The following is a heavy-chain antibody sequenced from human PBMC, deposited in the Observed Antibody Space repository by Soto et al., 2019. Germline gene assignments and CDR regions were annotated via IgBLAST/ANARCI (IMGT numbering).Heavy chain of an antibody. V-gene: IGHV4-34*01. CDR1: GGSFSGYY. CDR2: IYHSGST. D-gene: IGHD6-6*01. J-gene: IGHJ4*02. CDR3: ARVEQLGYFDY. Sequence: SETLSLTCAVYGGSFSGYYWSWIRQPPGKGLEWIGYIYHSGSTYYNPSLKSRVTISVGRSKNQFSLKLSSVTAADTAVYYCARVEQLGYFDYWGQGTLVTVSS.